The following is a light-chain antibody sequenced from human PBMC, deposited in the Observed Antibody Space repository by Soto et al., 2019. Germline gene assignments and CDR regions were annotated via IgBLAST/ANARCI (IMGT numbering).Light chain of an antibody. CDR2: LNKDGSH. CDR3: QTWATDIQV. J-gene: IGLJ2*01. V-gene: IGLV4-69*01. CDR1: SGRSNFA. Sequence: QPVLTQSPSASASLGASVKLTCTLSSGRSNFAIAWLQQRPEKGPRFLMRLNKDGSHTKGDGIPDRFSGSSSGAERYLTISSLQSDDEADYYCQTWATDIQVFGGGTKVTVL.